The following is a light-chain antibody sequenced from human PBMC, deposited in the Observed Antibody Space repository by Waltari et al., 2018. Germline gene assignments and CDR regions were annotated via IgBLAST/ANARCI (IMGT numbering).Light chain of an antibody. CDR3: QQYNNWPPWT. Sequence: EIVMTQSPDTLSVSPGARAPLSCRASHSVSSNLAWHQQKPGQAPRLLIYGASTRATGIPARFSGSGSGTEFTLTISSLQSEDFAVYYCQQYNNWPPWTFGQGTKVEIK. J-gene: IGKJ1*01. CDR1: HSVSSN. V-gene: IGKV3-15*01. CDR2: GAS.